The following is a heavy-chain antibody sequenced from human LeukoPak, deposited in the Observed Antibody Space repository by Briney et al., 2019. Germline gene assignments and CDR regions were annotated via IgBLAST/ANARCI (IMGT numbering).Heavy chain of an antibody. CDR2: INWNGGSR. J-gene: IGHJ4*02. D-gene: IGHD1-1*01. Sequence: GGSLRLSCLASGFTFGDYGIAWVRQIPGEGLEWVSGINWNGGSRGYAGSVKGRFTISRDNAKNSLYLQMNSLRAEDTAVYYCAKVYVWNEYYFDYWGQGTLVTVSS. CDR1: GFTFGDYG. CDR3: AKVYVWNEYYFDY. V-gene: IGHV3-20*04.